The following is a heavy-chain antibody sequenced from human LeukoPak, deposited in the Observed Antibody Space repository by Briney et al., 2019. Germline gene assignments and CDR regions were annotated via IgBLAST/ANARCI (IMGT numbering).Heavy chain of an antibody. CDR3: AREYSSSAAPKFDY. CDR1: GFTFSSYW. V-gene: IGHV3-74*01. D-gene: IGHD6-6*01. J-gene: IGHJ4*02. Sequence: GGSLRLSCAASGFTFSSYWMHWVRQAPGKGLVWVSRINSDGSSTSYADSVKGRFTISRDNAKNTLYLQMNSLRAEDTAVYYCAREYSSSAAPKFDYWGQGTLVTVSS. CDR2: INSDGSST.